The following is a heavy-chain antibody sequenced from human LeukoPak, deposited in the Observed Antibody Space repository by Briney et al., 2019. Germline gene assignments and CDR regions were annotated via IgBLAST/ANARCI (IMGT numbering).Heavy chain of an antibody. CDR3: ARADYSNYRWFDP. D-gene: IGHD4-11*01. CDR2: IYTRGST. CDR1: GGSISSGSYY. V-gene: IGHV4-61*02. J-gene: IGHJ5*02. Sequence: SQTLSLTCTVSGGSISSGSYYWSWIRQPAGKGLEWIGRIYTRGSTNYNPSLKSRVTISVDTSKYQFSLKLSSVTAADTAVYYCARADYSNYRWFDPWGQGTLVTVSS.